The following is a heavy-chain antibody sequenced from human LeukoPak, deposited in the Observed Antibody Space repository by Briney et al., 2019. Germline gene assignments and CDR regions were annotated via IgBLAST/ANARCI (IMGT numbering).Heavy chain of an antibody. CDR3: ARQGRRMGYDFWSGYRHFDY. CDR1: GGSISSSSSY. CDR2: IYYTGTT. V-gene: IGHV4-39*01. D-gene: IGHD3-3*01. J-gene: IGHJ4*02. Sequence: SETLSLTCTVSGGSISSSSSYWGWLRQPQGKGLEWIGSIYYTGTTYYKASLKSRVTISVDTSKNQFSLKVTSVTAADTAVYYCARQGRRMGYDFWSGYRHFDYWGQGTLVTVSS.